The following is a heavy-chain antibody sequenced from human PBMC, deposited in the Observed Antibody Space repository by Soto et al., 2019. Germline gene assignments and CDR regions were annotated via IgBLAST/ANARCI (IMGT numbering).Heavy chain of an antibody. CDR3: ARIAVARQDYYYYGMDV. CDR1: GGSISSSNW. V-gene: IGHV4-4*02. J-gene: IGHJ6*02. D-gene: IGHD6-19*01. CDR2: IYDSGRT. Sequence: SATLSLTCAVSGGSISSSNWWSWVRPPPGKGLEWIGEIYDSGRTNYNPSLKSRVTISVDKSKNQFSLKLSSVTAADTAVYYCARIAVARQDYYYYGMDVWGQGNTVTVS.